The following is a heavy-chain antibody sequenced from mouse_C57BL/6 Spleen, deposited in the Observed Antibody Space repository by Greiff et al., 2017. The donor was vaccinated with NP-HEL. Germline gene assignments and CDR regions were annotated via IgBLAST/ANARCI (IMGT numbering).Heavy chain of an antibody. CDR2: IYPGDGDT. CDR3: ASAHYGLFYFDY. Sequence: QVQLKESGPELVKPGASVKISCKASGYAFSSSWMNWVKQRPGKGLEWIGRIYPGDGDTNYNGKFKGKATLTADKSASTAYMQLSSLTSEDSAVYFCASAHYGLFYFDYWGQGTTLTVSS. J-gene: IGHJ2*01. V-gene: IGHV1-82*01. D-gene: IGHD1-1*01. CDR1: GYAFSSSW.